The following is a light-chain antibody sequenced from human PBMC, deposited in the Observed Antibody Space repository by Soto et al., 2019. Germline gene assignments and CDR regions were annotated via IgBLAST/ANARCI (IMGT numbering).Light chain of an antibody. CDR1: QSISSY. Sequence: DIQMTQSPSSLSASVRDRVTITCRASQSISSYLNWYQQKPGKAPKLLIYAASSLQSGVPSRFSGSGSGTDFTHTISSLQPEDFATYYCQQTYSTPPTFGGGTKVDIK. V-gene: IGKV1-39*01. CDR3: QQTYSTPPT. CDR2: AAS. J-gene: IGKJ4*01.